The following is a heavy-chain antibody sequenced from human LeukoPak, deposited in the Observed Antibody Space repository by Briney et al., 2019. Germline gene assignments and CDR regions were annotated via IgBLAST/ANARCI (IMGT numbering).Heavy chain of an antibody. CDR1: GNTFTDLS. D-gene: IGHD2/OR15-2a*01. Sequence: ASVKVSCKVSGNTFTDLSMNWVRQAPGKGLEWMGGFDPEDVETIYAQKFQGRVTRTEDTSTETAYMELTSLRPEDTAVYYCATDFYRGRQFDYWGQGTLVTVSS. CDR3: ATDFYRGRQFDY. J-gene: IGHJ4*02. V-gene: IGHV1-24*01. CDR2: FDPEDVET.